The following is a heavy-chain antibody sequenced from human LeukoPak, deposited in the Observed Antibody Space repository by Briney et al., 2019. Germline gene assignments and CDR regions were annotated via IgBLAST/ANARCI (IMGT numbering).Heavy chain of an antibody. CDR1: GFTFSSYA. J-gene: IGHJ4*02. V-gene: IGHV3-23*01. CDR3: AKVPGSTLMIARRDFDY. Sequence: GGSLRLSCAASGFTFSSYAMGWVRQAPGKGLEWVSAISGSGGSTYYADSVKGRFTISRDNSKNTLYLQMNSLRAEDTAVYYCAKVPGSTLMIARRDFDYWGQGTLVTVSS. CDR2: ISGSGGST. D-gene: IGHD3-22*01.